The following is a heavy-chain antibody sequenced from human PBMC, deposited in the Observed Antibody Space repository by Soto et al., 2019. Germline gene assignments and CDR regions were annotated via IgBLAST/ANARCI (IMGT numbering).Heavy chain of an antibody. Sequence: QVQLVQSGAEVKKPGSSVKVSCKASGGTFSSYAISWVRQAPGQGLEWMGGIIPIFGTANYAQKFQGRVTITADESTSTASMELSSLRYEDTAVYCCGLAIVPTADGGLWYGERVDYWGQGTLVTVSS. CDR3: GLAIVPTADGGLWYGERVDY. CDR2: IIPIFGTA. D-gene: IGHD3-10*01. CDR1: GGTFSSYA. V-gene: IGHV1-69*12. J-gene: IGHJ4*02.